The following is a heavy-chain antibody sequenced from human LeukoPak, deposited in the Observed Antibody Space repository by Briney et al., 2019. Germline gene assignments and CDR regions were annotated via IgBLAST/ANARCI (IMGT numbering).Heavy chain of an antibody. Sequence: KPGGSLRLSCAASGFTVSDFYMSWIRQAPGKGLEWISYFSRSGTSIFYADSVKGRFTISRDNSKNTLYLQMNSLRAEDTAVYYCAKDLSIVGATTTHWGQGTLVTVSS. CDR3: AKDLSIVGATTTH. V-gene: IGHV3-11*01. CDR1: GFTVSDFY. CDR2: FSRSGTSI. D-gene: IGHD1-26*01. J-gene: IGHJ4*02.